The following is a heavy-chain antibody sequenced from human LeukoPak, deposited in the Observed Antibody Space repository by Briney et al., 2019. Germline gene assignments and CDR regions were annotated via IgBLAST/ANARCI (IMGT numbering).Heavy chain of an antibody. D-gene: IGHD2-15*01. Sequence: PSETLSLTCTVSGGSISSYYWSWIRQPPGKGLEWIGEINHSGSTNCNPSLKSRVTISVDTSKNQFSLKLSSVTAADTAVYYCARGRCSGGSCYSGGPPGYWGQGTLVTVSS. J-gene: IGHJ4*02. V-gene: IGHV4-34*01. CDR2: INHSGST. CDR1: GGSISSYY. CDR3: ARGRCSGGSCYSGGPPGY.